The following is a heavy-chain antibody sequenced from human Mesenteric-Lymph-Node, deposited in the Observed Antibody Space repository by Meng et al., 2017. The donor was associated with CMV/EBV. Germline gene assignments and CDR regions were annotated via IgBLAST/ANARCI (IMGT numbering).Heavy chain of an antibody. V-gene: IGHV7-4-1*02. D-gene: IGHD7-27*01. CDR3: ARVSSSGAFDP. CDR2: INTNTGNP. CDR1: GYTFTNYA. J-gene: IGHJ5*02. Sequence: SCKRTGYTFTNYARNWVRQAPGQGLEWMGWINTNTGNPTYAQGFTGRFVFSLDTSVSTAYLQISSLKAEDTAVYYCARVSSSGAFDPWGQGTLVTVSS.